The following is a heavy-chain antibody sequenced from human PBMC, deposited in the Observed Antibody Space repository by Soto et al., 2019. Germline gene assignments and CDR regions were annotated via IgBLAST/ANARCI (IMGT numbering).Heavy chain of an antibody. CDR1: GFAFDNYG. CDR2: ILATCVNI. CDR3: VKARYHGCEHFDS. Sequence: EVQLLDFGGGFVQPGGSLRLYCAASGFAFDNYGMAWVRQAPGKGVERVSIILATCVNIAYAESVEGRFTISRDNSRNRLWLKMSSLRAEDTASYYCVKARYHGCEHFDSWGQGALVTVSS. J-gene: IGHJ5*01. V-gene: IGHV3-23*01. D-gene: IGHD2-15*01.